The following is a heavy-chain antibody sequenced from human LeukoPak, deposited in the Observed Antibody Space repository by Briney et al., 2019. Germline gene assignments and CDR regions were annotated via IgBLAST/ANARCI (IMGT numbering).Heavy chain of an antibody. CDR2: INGDGSST. D-gene: IGHD5-18*01. Sequence: GGSLRLSCAASGFTFSSYWMHWVRQPPGKGLVWVSRINGDGSSTSYADSVKGRFTISRDNAKNTLYLQMNSLTAEDTAVYYCARCGYTYGYLPDWGQGTLVTVSS. CDR3: ARCGYTYGYLPD. CDR1: GFTFSSYW. J-gene: IGHJ4*02. V-gene: IGHV3-74*01.